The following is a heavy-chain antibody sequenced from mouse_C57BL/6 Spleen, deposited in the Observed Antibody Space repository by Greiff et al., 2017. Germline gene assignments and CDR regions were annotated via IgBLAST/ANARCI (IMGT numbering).Heavy chain of an antibody. J-gene: IGHJ2*01. V-gene: IGHV1-5*01. D-gene: IGHD2-2*01. Sequence: EVQLQQSGTVLARPGASVKMSCKTSGYTFTSYWMHWVKQRPGQGLEWIGAIYPGNSDTSYNQKFKGKAKLTAVTSASTAYMELRSLTNEDSAVYYFTRTMVTGGYFDYWGQSATLTVSS. CDR3: TRTMVTGGYFDY. CDR1: GYTFTSYW. CDR2: IYPGNSDT.